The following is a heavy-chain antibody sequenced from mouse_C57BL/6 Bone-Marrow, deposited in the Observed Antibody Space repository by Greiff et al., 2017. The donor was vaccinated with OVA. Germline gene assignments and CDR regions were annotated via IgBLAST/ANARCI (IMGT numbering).Heavy chain of an antibody. D-gene: IGHD1-1*01. CDR3: AGFITTPYYAMDY. CDR2: IYPGSGST. Sequence: VQLQQSGAELVKPGASVKMSCKASGYTFTSYWITWVKQRPGQGLEWIGDIYPGSGSTNYNEKFKSKATLTVDTSSSTAYMQLSSLTSEDSAVYYCAGFITTPYYAMDYWGQGTSVTVSS. J-gene: IGHJ4*01. V-gene: IGHV1-55*01. CDR1: GYTFTSYW.